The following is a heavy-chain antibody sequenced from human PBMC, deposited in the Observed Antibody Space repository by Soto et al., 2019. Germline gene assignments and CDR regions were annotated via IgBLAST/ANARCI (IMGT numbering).Heavy chain of an antibody. V-gene: IGHV3-33*01. Sequence: QVQLVESGGGVVQPGRSLRLSCAASGFTFSSYGMHWVRQAPGTGLEWVAVIWYDGSNKYYADSVKGRFTISRDNSKNALYLQMNSLRAEDTAVYYCARGRDIVSPGNWGQGTLVSVSS. CDR2: IWYDGSNK. D-gene: IGHD2-15*01. J-gene: IGHJ4*02. CDR3: ARGRDIVSPGN. CDR1: GFTFSSYG.